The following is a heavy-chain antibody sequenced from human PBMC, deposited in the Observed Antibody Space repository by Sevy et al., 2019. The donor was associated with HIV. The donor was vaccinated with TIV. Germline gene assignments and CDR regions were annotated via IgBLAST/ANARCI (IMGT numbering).Heavy chain of an antibody. CDR1: GFTFSSYA. J-gene: IGHJ4*02. Sequence: GGSLRLSCAASGFTFSSYAMNWFRQAPGKGLEWVSGIGGRGGSAYYADSVKGRFTISRDNSKGMAYLQMNSLRAEDAALYYCARGPYNSGLRFDYWGRGTLVTVSS. V-gene: IGHV3-23*01. CDR2: IGGRGGSA. D-gene: IGHD6-19*01. CDR3: ARGPYNSGLRFDY.